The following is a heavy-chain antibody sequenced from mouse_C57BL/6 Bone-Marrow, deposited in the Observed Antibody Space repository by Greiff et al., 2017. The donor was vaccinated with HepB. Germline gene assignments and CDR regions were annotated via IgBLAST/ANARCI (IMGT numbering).Heavy chain of an antibody. Sequence: EVKLVESGGGLVQPGESLKLSCESNEYEFPSHDMSWVRKTPEKRLELVAAINSDGGSTYYPDTMERRFIISRDNTKKTLYLQMSSLMSEDTALYYCAVNSSGLFYFDYWGQGTTLTVSS. D-gene: IGHD3-2*02. CDR3: AVNSSGLFYFDY. CDR1: EYEFPSHD. CDR2: INSDGGST. J-gene: IGHJ2*01. V-gene: IGHV5-2*01.